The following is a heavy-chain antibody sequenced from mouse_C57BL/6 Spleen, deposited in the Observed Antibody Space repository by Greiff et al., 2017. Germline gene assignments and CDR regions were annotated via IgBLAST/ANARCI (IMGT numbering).Heavy chain of an antibody. CDR1: GFTFSDYY. J-gene: IGHJ1*03. CDR2: INYDGSST. D-gene: IGHD1-3*01. V-gene: IGHV5-16*01. Sequence: EVKLMESEGGLVQPGSSMKLSCTASGFTFSDYYMAWVRQVPEKGLEWVANINYDGSSTYYLDSLKSRFIISRDNAKNILYLQMSSLKSEDTATXYCAREGYNWDWYFEVWGTGTTVTVSS. CDR3: AREGYNWDWYFEV.